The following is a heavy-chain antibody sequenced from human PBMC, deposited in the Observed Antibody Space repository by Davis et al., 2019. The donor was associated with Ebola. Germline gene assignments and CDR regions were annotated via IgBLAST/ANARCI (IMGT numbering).Heavy chain of an antibody. J-gene: IGHJ4*02. V-gene: IGHV3-48*02. CDR3: ARLKSGSYSYFDL. D-gene: IGHD1-26*01. CDR1: GFTFTTFS. CDR2: ISSLSSVI. Sequence: PGGSLRLSCAASGFTFTTFSMNWVRQAPGKGLEWVSYISSLSSVIYYADSVTGRFTISRDNDKNSLYLQMNSLRDEDTAVYYCARLKSGSYSYFDLWGQGTLVTVSS.